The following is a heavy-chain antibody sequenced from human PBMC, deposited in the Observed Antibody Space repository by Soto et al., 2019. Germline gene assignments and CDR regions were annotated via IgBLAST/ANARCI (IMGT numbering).Heavy chain of an antibody. V-gene: IGHV1-18*01. CDR1: GYTFTSYG. Sequence: ASVKVSCKASGYTFTSYGISWVRQAPGQGLEWMGWISAYNGNTNYAQKLQGRVTMTTDTSTSTAYMELRSLRSDDTAVYYCARDRVITFGGVIEPFDYWGQGTLVTVS. J-gene: IGHJ4*02. D-gene: IGHD3-16*02. CDR2: ISAYNGNT. CDR3: ARDRVITFGGVIEPFDY.